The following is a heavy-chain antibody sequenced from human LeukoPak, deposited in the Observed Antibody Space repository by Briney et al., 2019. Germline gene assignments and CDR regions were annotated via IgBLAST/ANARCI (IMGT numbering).Heavy chain of an antibody. CDR3: ARVAPDGYYFDY. CDR1: GGTFSSYA. Sequence: SVKVSCKASGGTFSSYAISWVRQAPGQGLEWMGGIIPIFGTANYAQKFQGRVTITTNESTSTAYMELSSLRSEDTAVYYCARVAPDGYYFDYWGQGTLVTVSS. V-gene: IGHV1-69*05. CDR2: IIPIFGTA. J-gene: IGHJ4*02.